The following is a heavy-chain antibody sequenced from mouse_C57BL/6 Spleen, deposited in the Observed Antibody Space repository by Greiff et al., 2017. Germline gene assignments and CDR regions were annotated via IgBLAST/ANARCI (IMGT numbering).Heavy chain of an antibody. CDR1: GFTFSDYY. CDR2: INYDGSST. Sequence: EVMLVESEGGLVQPGSSMKLSCTASGFTFSDYYMAWVRQVPEKGLEWVANINYDGSSTYYLDSLKSRFIISRDNAKNILYLQMSILKSEDTATYYCARVITTVVATDYFDYWGQGTTLTVSS. CDR3: ARVITTVVATDYFDY. D-gene: IGHD1-1*01. V-gene: IGHV5-16*01. J-gene: IGHJ2*01.